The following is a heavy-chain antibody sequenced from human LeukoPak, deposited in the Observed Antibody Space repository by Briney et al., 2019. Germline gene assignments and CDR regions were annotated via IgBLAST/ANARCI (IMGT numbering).Heavy chain of an antibody. CDR2: IYYSGST. V-gene: IGHV4-59*01. Sequence: SEPLSLTCTVSGGSISSYYWSWIRQPPGKGLEWIGYIYYSGSTNYNPSLKSRVTISVDTSKNQFSLRLSSVTAADTAVYYCAGSGSGSYYSPWYFDLWGRGTLVTVSS. CDR1: GGSISSYY. J-gene: IGHJ2*01. CDR3: AGSGSGSYYSPWYFDL. D-gene: IGHD3-10*01.